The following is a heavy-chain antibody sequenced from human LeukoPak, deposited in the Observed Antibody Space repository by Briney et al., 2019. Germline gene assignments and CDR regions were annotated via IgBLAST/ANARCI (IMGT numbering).Heavy chain of an antibody. D-gene: IGHD3-16*02. CDR1: GFTFSSSA. CDR2: ISNNGGYT. Sequence: GGSLRLSCAASGFTFSSSAMSWVRQAPGKGLEWVSAISNNGGYTYYADSVQGRFTISRDNSKNTLYLQMNSLRAEDTAVYYCAKAVRVDMITFGGVIVYPYYFDYWGQGTLVTVSS. V-gene: IGHV3-23*01. CDR3: AKAVRVDMITFGGVIVYPYYFDY. J-gene: IGHJ4*02.